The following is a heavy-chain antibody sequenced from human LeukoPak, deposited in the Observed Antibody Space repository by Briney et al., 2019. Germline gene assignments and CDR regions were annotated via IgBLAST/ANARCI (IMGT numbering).Heavy chain of an antibody. CDR1: GFAFDDYA. D-gene: IGHD5-18*01. CDR3: AKDGYSYGNYFDY. Sequence: PGGSLRLSCAASGFAFDDYAMHWVRQAPGKGLEWVSGISWNSGSMGYADSVKGRFTISRDNAKNSLYLQMNSLRAEDTALYYCAKDGYSYGNYFDYWGQGTLVTVSS. CDR2: ISWNSGSM. J-gene: IGHJ4*02. V-gene: IGHV3-9*01.